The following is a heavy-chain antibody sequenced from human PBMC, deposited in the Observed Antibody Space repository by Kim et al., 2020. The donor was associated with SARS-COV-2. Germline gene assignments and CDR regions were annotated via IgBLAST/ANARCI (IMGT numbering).Heavy chain of an antibody. Sequence: GGSLRLSCTASGFTFNTYGMNWVRQAPGKGLEWVSLVSGRGDIYYAASVKGRFTISKDNSKNTLNLQMNSLRAEDTAVYYCATSGYSADLLFDSWGQGTLVTVSS. CDR1: GFTFNTYG. CDR2: VSGRGDI. V-gene: IGHV3-23*01. J-gene: IGHJ4*02. CDR3: ATSGYSADLLFDS. D-gene: IGHD1-26*01.